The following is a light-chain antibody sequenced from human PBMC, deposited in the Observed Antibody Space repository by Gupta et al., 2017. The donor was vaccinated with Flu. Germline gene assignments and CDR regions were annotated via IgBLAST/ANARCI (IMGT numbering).Light chain of an antibody. V-gene: IGKV4-1*01. J-gene: IGKJ3*01. CDR3: QQYVTTPLM. Sequence: SLGERATINCKSSQSLLYSANNKNYLAWSQQKPRQPPKLLIYWASTRESGVPDRFSGSGSGTEFTLTISSLRAEDVAVYYCQQYVTTPLMFGPGTKVEIK. CDR1: QSLLYSANNKNY. CDR2: WAS.